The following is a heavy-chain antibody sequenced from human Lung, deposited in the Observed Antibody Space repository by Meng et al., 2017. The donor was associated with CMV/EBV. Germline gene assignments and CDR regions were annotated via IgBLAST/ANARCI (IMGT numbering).Heavy chain of an antibody. Sequence: SQXXSLTCAVYGGSFSGYYWSWIRQPPGKGLEWIGEINHSGSTNYNPSLKSRVTISVDTSKNQFSLKLSSVTAADTAVYYCARSNIVVVVAATLGYYYYGMAVWGPRNXV. D-gene: IGHD2-15*01. CDR2: INHSGST. CDR1: GGSFSGYY. V-gene: IGHV4-34*01. CDR3: ARSNIVVVVAATLGYYYYGMAV. J-gene: IGHJ6*01.